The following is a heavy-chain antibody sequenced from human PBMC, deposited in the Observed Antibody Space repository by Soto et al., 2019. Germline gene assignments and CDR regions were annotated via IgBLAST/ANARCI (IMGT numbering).Heavy chain of an antibody. D-gene: IGHD2-8*01. J-gene: IGHJ6*02. V-gene: IGHV4-59*01. Sequence: SETLSLTCTVSGGSIGGDSWSWIRQSPGKGLDFIGYIYHSGSTNYNPSLKSRVTISMDTSKNQFSLRLSSVTAADTAVYYCARAGIVQVSYAMDVWGQGTRVTVSS. CDR2: IYHSGST. CDR1: GGSIGGDS. CDR3: ARAGIVQVSYAMDV.